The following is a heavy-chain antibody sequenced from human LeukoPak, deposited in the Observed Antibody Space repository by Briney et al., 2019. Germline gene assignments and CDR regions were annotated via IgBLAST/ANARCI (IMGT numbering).Heavy chain of an antibody. CDR2: ISGSGETT. J-gene: IGHJ4*02. CDR3: AKAKTQAMLLPGNY. CDR1: GFTFSNYA. Sequence: GGSLRLSCAASGFTFSNYAMSWVREGPGTGLEWVSSISGSGETTYYADSVKGRFTISRDNSKNTLYLQMNSPRAEDTAVYYCAKAKTQAMLLPGNYWGQGTLVTVSS. D-gene: IGHD1-14*01. V-gene: IGHV3-23*01.